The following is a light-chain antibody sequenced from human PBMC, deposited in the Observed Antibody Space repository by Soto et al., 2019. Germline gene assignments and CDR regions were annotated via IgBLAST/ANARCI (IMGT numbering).Light chain of an antibody. V-gene: IGKV1-5*01. J-gene: IGKJ1*01. Sequence: LAALGGGRGTNNFRASQSISSWLAWYQQKPGKAPKLLIYDASSLESGVPSRFSGSGSGTEFTLTISSLQPDDFATYYCQQYNSYCTFGQGAKV. CDR2: DAS. CDR3: QQYNSYCT. CDR1: QSISSW.